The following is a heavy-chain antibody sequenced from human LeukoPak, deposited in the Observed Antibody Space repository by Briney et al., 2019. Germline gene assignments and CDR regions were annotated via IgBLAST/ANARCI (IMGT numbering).Heavy chain of an antibody. D-gene: IGHD3-10*01. Sequence: ASVKVSCKASGYTFTRYYMHWVRQAPGQGLEWMGIINPSDGVIDYAQKFQDRVTMPRDTSTSTVYMELSSLRSEDTAVYYCARRGSGSYVLDYWGQGTLVTVS. CDR2: INPSDGVI. J-gene: IGHJ4*02. CDR1: GYTFTRYY. CDR3: ARRGSGSYVLDY. V-gene: IGHV1-46*01.